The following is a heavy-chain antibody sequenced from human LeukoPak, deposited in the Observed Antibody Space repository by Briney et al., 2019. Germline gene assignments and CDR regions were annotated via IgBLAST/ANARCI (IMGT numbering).Heavy chain of an antibody. D-gene: IGHD6-6*01. CDR2: ISWNSGSI. CDR1: GFTFDDCA. J-gene: IGHJ4*02. V-gene: IGHV3-9*03. Sequence: PGGSLRLSCAASGFTFDDCAMHWVRQAPGKGLEWVSGISWNSGSIGYADSVKGRFTISRDNAKNSLYLQMNSLRAEDMALYYCAKDMTPSIAARLPLDYWGQGTLVTVPQ. CDR3: AKDMTPSIAARLPLDY.